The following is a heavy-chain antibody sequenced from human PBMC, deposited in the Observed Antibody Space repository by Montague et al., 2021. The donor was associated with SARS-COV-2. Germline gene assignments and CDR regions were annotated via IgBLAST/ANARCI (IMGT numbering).Heavy chain of an antibody. CDR1: GDSVSRNALA. CDR2: TFYRSEWNY. V-gene: IGHV6-1*01. Sequence: CAISGDSVSRNALAWNWFTHSPSRRLELLGRTFYRSEWNYHYAXXXKRRITIDPDTSKNQVSLQLRSVTPEDTAVYFCARVRHLGRGMDVWGQGTTVTVSS. D-gene: IGHD7-27*01. CDR3: ARVRHLGRGMDV. J-gene: IGHJ6*02.